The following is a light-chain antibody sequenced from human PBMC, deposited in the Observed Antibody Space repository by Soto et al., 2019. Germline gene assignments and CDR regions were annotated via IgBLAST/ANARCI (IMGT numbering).Light chain of an antibody. V-gene: IGKV3-11*01. Sequence: EIVLTQSPATLSLSPGERATISCRASQSVSSYLAWYQQKPGQAPRLLIYDASSRATGIPARFSGSGSGTDFTLTISSLEPEDFAVYYCQQRSNWPPLTFGGGTKVDIK. CDR3: QQRSNWPPLT. CDR1: QSVSSY. J-gene: IGKJ4*01. CDR2: DAS.